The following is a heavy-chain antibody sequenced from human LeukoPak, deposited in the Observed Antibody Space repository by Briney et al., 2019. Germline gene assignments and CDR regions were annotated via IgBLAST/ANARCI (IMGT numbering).Heavy chain of an antibody. J-gene: IGHJ4*02. Sequence: SETLSLTCTVSGGSISSSSYYWGWIRQPPGKGLEWIGSIYYSGSTYYNPSLKSRVTISVDTSKNQFSLKLSSVTAADTAVYYCARDPLPYSSSWSPQYYFDYWGQGTLVTVSS. CDR2: IYYSGST. CDR3: ARDPLPYSSSWSPQYYFDY. D-gene: IGHD6-13*01. CDR1: GGSISSSSYY. V-gene: IGHV4-39*07.